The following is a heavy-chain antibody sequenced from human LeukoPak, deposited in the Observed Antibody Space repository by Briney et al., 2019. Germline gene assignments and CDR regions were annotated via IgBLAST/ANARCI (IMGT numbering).Heavy chain of an antibody. J-gene: IGHJ5*02. CDR1: GYTFTGYY. CDR3: AREDYYDSGSFDP. V-gene: IGHV1-2*02. D-gene: IGHD3-22*01. Sequence: ASVKVSCKASGYTFTGYYMHWVRQAPGQGLEWMGWINPNSGGTNYAQKFQGRVTMTRDTSISTAYMELSRLRSEDTAVYYCAREDYYDSGSFDPWGQGTLVTVSS. CDR2: INPNSGGT.